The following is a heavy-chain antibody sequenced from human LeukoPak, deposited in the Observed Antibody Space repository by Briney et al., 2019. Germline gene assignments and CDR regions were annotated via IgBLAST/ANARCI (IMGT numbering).Heavy chain of an antibody. CDR3: ARQSTDFWSGYTKVVWFDP. V-gene: IGHV4-59*08. CDR1: GGSISSYY. J-gene: IGHJ5*02. CDR2: IYYSGST. Sequence: SETLSLTCTVSGGSISSYYWSWIRQPPGKGLEWIGYIYYSGSTNYNPSLKSRVTISVDTSKYQFSLKLSSVTAADTAVYYCARQSTDFWSGYTKVVWFDPWGQGTLVTVSS. D-gene: IGHD3-3*01.